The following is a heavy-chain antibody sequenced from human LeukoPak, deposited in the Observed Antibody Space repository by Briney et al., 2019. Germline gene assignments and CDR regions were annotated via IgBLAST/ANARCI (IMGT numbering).Heavy chain of an antibody. V-gene: IGHV1-46*01. D-gene: IGHD6-19*01. J-gene: IGHJ4*02. CDR2: INPSGGST. CDR3: ARALSIAVAASPLDY. CDR1: GYTFTSYY. Sequence: ASVKVSFKASGYTFTSYYMHWVRQAPGQGLEWMGIINPSGGSTSYAQKFQGRVTMTRDTSTSTVYMELSSLRSEDTAVYYCARALSIAVAASPLDYWGQGTLVTVSS.